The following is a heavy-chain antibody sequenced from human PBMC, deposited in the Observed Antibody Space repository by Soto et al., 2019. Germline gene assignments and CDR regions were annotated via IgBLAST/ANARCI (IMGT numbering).Heavy chain of an antibody. CDR2: IYYNGDT. Sequence: QLRLQESGPGLVKPSETLSLTCTVSGASISSDGFYWGWIRQPPGKGLEWIASIYYNGDTFHNPSLKSRVTMSGDTSNNTFSLNLRSVTAADTAVYYCARNVRDSRSLSGRYYFDYWGQGTLVTVSS. D-gene: IGHD6-6*01. CDR1: GASISSDGFY. J-gene: IGHJ4*02. CDR3: ARNVRDSRSLSGRYYFDY. V-gene: IGHV4-39*01.